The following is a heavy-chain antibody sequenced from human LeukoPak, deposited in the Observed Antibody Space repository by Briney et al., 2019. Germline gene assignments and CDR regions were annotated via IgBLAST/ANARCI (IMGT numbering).Heavy chain of an antibody. V-gene: IGHV3-23*01. J-gene: IGHJ4*02. CDR3: ARDGSGYGSFDY. Sequence: GSLRLSCAASEFTFSSFAMSWVRQAPGKGLEWVSRVSGSGGSTYYADSVKGRFSISRDNSKNTLYLQMNNLRAEDTAVYYGARDGSGYGSFDYWGRGTLVTVSS. CDR2: VSGSGGST. D-gene: IGHD3-22*01. CDR1: EFTFSSFA.